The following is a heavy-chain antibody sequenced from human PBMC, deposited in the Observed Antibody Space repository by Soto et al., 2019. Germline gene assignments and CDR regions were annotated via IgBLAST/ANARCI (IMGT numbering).Heavy chain of an antibody. J-gene: IGHJ5*02. CDR1: GFTFSDYY. D-gene: IGHD3-22*01. CDR2: ISSSGSTI. Sequence: TGGSLRLSCAASGFTFSDYYMSWIRQAPGKGLEWVSYISSSGSTIYYADSVKGRFTISRDNAKNSLYLQMNSLRAEDTAVYYCARDQYYYDSSGYYFGSWFDPWGQGTLVTVSS. V-gene: IGHV3-11*01. CDR3: ARDQYYYDSSGYYFGSWFDP.